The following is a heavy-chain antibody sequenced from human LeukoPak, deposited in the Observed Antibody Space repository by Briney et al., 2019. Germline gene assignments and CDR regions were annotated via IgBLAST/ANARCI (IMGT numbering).Heavy chain of an antibody. D-gene: IGHD2-15*01. CDR3: TRSGYSNGYDY. V-gene: IGHV3-74*03. Sequence: GGSLRLSCVASGFTFSGHWMHWVRQVPGKGLLAVSRITPDGNAAAYADSVKGRFTISRDNAKNTLYLEMNSLTAEDTALYHCTRSGYSNGYDYWGQGTLVTVSS. J-gene: IGHJ4*02. CDR2: ITPDGNAA. CDR1: GFTFSGHW.